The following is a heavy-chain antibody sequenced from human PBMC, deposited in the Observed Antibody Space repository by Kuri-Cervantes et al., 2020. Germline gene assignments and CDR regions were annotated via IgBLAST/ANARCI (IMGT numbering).Heavy chain of an antibody. CDR1: GVTFSNYA. Sequence: GGSLRLSCAASGVTFSNYAVHWVRQTPGKGLEWVAVISYDGGDKYYADSVKGRFTISRDNSKNTLYLQMNSLRAEDTAVYYCARGRYCSGGSCYSWYYYNYMDVWGKGTTVTVSS. J-gene: IGHJ6*03. CDR2: ISYDGGDK. D-gene: IGHD2-15*01. CDR3: ARGRYCSGGSCYSWYYYNYMDV. V-gene: IGHV3-30*07.